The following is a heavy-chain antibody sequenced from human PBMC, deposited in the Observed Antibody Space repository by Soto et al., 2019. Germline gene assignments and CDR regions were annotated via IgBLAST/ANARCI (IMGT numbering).Heavy chain of an antibody. V-gene: IGHV3-72*01. J-gene: IGHJ4*02. D-gene: IGHD4-17*01. CDR1: GFTFSDHY. CDR2: IRNRRNSYTT. Sequence: PGGSLRLSCAASGFTFSDHYMDWVRQAPGKGLEWVGRIRNRRNSYTTEYAASVKGRFTISRDDSNNLLYLQMNSLKTEDTAVYHCARSTVSTTPYYSDYWGQGTLVTSPQ. CDR3: ARSTVSTTPYYSDY.